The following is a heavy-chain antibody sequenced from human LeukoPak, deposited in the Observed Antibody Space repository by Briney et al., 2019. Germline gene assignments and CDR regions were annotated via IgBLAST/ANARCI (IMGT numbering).Heavy chain of an antibody. V-gene: IGHV3-53*01. CDR3: ARERGTFDI. CDR1: GFTVSSNS. Sequence: GGSLRLSCAASGFTVSSNSMTWVRQAPGKGLEWVSIIYSGGSTYYADSVKGRFTISRDNSKNTLYLQMNSLRAEDSAVYYCARERGTFDIWGQGTLVTVSS. J-gene: IGHJ3*02. D-gene: IGHD6-13*01. CDR2: IYSGGST.